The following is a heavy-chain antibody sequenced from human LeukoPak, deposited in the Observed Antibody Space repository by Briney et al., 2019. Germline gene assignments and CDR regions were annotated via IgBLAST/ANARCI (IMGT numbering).Heavy chain of an antibody. CDR2: GNHSGRT. CDR3: ARGIRGVIITTNYYNMDV. CDR1: GRSFSGYY. J-gene: IGHJ6*03. V-gene: IGHV4-34*01. Sequence: SETLSLTCAAYGRSFSGYYWSWVRQPPGKGLEWMGEGNHSGRTSYNPSLKSRVTISADTSKNQFSLRMTSLTAADTAVYYCARGIRGVIITTNYYNMDVWGPGTTVTVSS. D-gene: IGHD3-10*01.